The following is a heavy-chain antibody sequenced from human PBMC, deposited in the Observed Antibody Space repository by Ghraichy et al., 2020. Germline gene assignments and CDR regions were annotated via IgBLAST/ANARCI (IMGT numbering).Heavy chain of an antibody. CDR3: ARVPHIVVVPAAIRNYYYGMDV. CDR2: INHSGST. D-gene: IGHD2-2*02. Sequence: SETLSLTCAVYGGSFSGYYWSWIRQPPGKGLEWIGEINHSGSTNYNPSLKSRVTISVDTSKNQFSLKLSSVTAADTAVYYCARVPHIVVVPAAIRNYYYGMDVWGQGTTVTVSS. V-gene: IGHV4-34*01. J-gene: IGHJ6*02. CDR1: GGSFSGYY.